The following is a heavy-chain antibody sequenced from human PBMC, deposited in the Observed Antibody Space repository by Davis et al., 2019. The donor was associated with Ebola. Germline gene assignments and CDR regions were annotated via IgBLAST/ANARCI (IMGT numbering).Heavy chain of an antibody. CDR3: ARRRRFGDFVSRYFDL. CDR2: IYYSGTT. Sequence: PSETLSLTCTVSGGSISRSSYYWGWIRQPPGKGLEWIGSIYYSGTTYYNPSLKSRVTISVDTSKNHFSLKLSSVTAADTAVYYCARRRRFGDFVSRYFDLWGRGTLVTVSS. V-gene: IGHV4-39*02. CDR1: GGSISRSSYY. J-gene: IGHJ2*01. D-gene: IGHD3-10*01.